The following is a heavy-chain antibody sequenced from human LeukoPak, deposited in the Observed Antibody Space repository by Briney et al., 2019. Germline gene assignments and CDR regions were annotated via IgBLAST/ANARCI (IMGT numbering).Heavy chain of an antibody. CDR3: ASAAREEWELLYFVY. V-gene: IGHV4-38-2*02. CDR2: IYHSGST. J-gene: IGHJ4*02. CDR1: GYSISSGYY. Sequence: PSETLSLTCTVSGYSISSGYYWGWIRQPPGKGLEWIGSIYHSGSTYYNPSLKSRVTISVDTSKNQFSLKLSSVTAADTAVYYCASAAREEWELLYFVYWGQGTLVTVSS. D-gene: IGHD1-26*01.